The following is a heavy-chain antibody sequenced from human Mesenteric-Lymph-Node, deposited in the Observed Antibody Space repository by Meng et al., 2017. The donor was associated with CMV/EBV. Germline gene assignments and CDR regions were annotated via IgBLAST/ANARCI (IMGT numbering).Heavy chain of an antibody. CDR2: ISGSGGST. J-gene: IGHJ4*02. CDR3: GSGWYI. Sequence: GESLKISCAASGLTFSSYAMNWVRQAPGKGLEWVSGISGSGGSTYYADSVKGRFTISRDNSKNTVYLQMIRLRAEDTALYYCGSGWYIWGQGIVVTVSS. D-gene: IGHD6-19*01. CDR1: GLTFSSYA. V-gene: IGHV3-23*01.